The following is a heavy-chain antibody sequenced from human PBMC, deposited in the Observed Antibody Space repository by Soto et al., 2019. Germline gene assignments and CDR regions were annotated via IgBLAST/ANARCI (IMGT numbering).Heavy chain of an antibody. CDR3: ARVLGNDAFDI. J-gene: IGHJ3*02. CDR1: GGSINSGDYS. D-gene: IGHD3-3*02. CDR2: IYHTGTT. Sequence: SETLSLTCTVSGGSINSGDYSWTWIRQPPGKGLEWIGYIYHTGTTYYNMSLKSRVTISVDRSKNQFSLKLSSVTAADPAVYYCARVLGNDAFDIWGQGTMLTVS. V-gene: IGHV4-30-2*01.